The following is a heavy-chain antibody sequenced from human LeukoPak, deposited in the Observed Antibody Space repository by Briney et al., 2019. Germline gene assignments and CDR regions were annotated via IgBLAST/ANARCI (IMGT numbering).Heavy chain of an antibody. J-gene: IGHJ4*02. Sequence: ASVKVSCKASGYTFTGYYMHWVRQAPGQGLEWMGRINPDNGATNYAQEFQGRVSMTRDTSISTAYMELSRLKSDDTAVYYCATYSGNYQSAYWGQGALVTVSS. D-gene: IGHD1-26*01. V-gene: IGHV1-2*06. CDR1: GYTFTGYY. CDR3: ATYSGNYQSAY. CDR2: INPDNGAT.